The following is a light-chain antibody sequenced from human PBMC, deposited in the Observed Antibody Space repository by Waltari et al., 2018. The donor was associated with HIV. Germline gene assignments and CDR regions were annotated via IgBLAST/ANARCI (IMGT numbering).Light chain of an antibody. CDR2: EVR. V-gene: IGLV2-14*01. J-gene: IGLJ2*01. CDR1: SSAVGTYNY. CDR3: SSYTNTNIS. Sequence: GSPGQSITIPCTGPSSAVGTYNYVSWYQQPPGKAPKLIIYEVRARTSGISDRFSGSKSDNAASLTIAALQPEDEADYYCSSYTNTNISFGGGTKLTVL.